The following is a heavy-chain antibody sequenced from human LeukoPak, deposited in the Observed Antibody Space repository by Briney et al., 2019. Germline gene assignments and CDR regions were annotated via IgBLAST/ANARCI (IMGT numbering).Heavy chain of an antibody. Sequence: GGSLRLSCAASGFTLSSYAMSWVRQAPGKGLEWVSAISGSGGSTYYADSVKGRFTISRDNSKNTLYLQMNSLRAEDTAVYYCARFSGSSAYTNVDYWGQGTLVTVSS. J-gene: IGHJ4*02. CDR1: GFTLSSYA. CDR3: ARFSGSSAYTNVDY. D-gene: IGHD1-26*01. CDR2: ISGSGGST. V-gene: IGHV3-23*01.